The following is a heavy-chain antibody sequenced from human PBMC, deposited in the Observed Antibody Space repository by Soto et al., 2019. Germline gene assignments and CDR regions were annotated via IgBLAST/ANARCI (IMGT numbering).Heavy chain of an antibody. V-gene: IGHV3-53*01. J-gene: IGHJ4*02. CDR2: IYSGGSK. D-gene: IGHD2-8*01. Sequence: QPGGSLRLSCAASGFTVSSNYMSWVRQAPGKGLEWVSVIYSGGSKYYADSVKGRFTISRDNSKNTLYLQMNSLRAEDTAVYYCAKVNGTVPRNYFDYWGQGTLVTVSS. CDR1: GFTVSSNY. CDR3: AKVNGTVPRNYFDY.